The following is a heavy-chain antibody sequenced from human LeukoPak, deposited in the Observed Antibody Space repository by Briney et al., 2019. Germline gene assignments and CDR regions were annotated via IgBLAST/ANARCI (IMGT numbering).Heavy chain of an antibody. CDR3: AGGIAAAGGFDY. CDR2: ISSSSSYI. Sequence: PGGSLRLSCAASGFTFSSYSMNWVRQAPGKGLECVSSISSSSSYIYYADSVKGRFTISRDNAKNSLYLQMNSLRAEDTAVYYCAGGIAAAGGFDYWGQGTLVTVSS. D-gene: IGHD6-13*01. J-gene: IGHJ4*02. V-gene: IGHV3-21*01. CDR1: GFTFSSYS.